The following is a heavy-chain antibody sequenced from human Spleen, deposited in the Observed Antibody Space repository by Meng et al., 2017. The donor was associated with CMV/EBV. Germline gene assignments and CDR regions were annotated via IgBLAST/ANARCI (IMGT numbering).Heavy chain of an antibody. Sequence: SAPGLVKPSRTRSLNCIATGGSSSSSNASWSGIEQPPGNGLERSSTIYTHGITCCIPSLKNRITRSVDTSKNQFSLKLSSVTSADTTVYYCARGQKSYFDLWGRGALVTVSS. J-gene: IGHJ2*01. CDR1: GGSSSSSNAS. CDR2: IYTHGIT. CDR3: ARGQKSYFDL. V-gene: IGHV4-30-4*01.